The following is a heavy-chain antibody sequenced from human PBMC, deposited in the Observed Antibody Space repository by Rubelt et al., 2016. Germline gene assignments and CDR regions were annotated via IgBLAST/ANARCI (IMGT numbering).Heavy chain of an antibody. V-gene: IGHV4-4*02. Sequence: QVQLQESGPGLVKPSGTLSLTCAVSGGSISSSNWWSWVRQPPGKGLEWIGEIYHTGSTNYNPSLKSLATISIDRSRNQFSLNLTSVTATDTAMYDCASALSGYRYYCDFWGQGTLVTVSS. CDR3: ASALSGYRYYCDF. D-gene: IGHD3-16*02. J-gene: IGHJ4*02. CDR1: GGSISSSNW. CDR2: IYHTGST.